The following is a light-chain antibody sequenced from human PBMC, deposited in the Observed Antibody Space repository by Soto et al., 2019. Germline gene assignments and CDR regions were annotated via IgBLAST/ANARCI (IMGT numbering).Light chain of an antibody. CDR1: QSLLHRSGYNY. CDR3: MQALQTPLT. V-gene: IGKV2-28*01. J-gene: IGKJ4*01. CDR2: LGS. Sequence: DIVMTQSPLSLPVTPGEPASISCSSSQSLLHRSGYNYLTWYLQKPGQSPQLLIYLGSSRASGVPDRFSGSGSGTDFTLKISRVEAEDVGVYYCMQALQTPLTFGGGTKVEI.